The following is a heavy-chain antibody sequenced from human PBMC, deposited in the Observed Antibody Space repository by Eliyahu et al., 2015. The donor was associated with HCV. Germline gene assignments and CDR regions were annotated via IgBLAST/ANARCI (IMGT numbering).Heavy chain of an antibody. Sequence: QVQLVESGGGVVQPGRSLXXSCAASGFTXSSXALPWVRQAAGRGLAWGAVISYDGSNKYYADSVKGRFTXSRDNSKNTLYLQMNSLRAEDTAVYYCARDSALLLAARSYYFDYWGQGTLVTVSS. CDR3: ARDSALLLAARSYYFDY. V-gene: IGHV3-30*04. J-gene: IGHJ4*02. CDR1: GFTXSSXA. CDR2: ISYDGSNK. D-gene: IGHD6-6*01.